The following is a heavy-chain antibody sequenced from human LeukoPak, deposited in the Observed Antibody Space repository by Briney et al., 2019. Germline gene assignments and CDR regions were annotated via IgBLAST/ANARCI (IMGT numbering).Heavy chain of an antibody. D-gene: IGHD4-17*01. CDR3: ARDLDGDFNF. CDR1: GITFSSYE. J-gene: IGHJ4*02. V-gene: IGHV3-48*03. CDR2: ISSSGSRR. Sequence: PGGSLRLLCAASGITFSSYEMNWVRQAPGKGLEWVSYISSSGSRRYYADSVKGRFTISRDNAKNSLYLQMNSLRAEDTAVYYCARDLDGDFNFWGQGTLVTVSS.